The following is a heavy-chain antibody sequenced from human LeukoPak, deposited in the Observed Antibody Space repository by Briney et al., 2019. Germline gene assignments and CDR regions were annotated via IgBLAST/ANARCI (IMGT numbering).Heavy chain of an antibody. J-gene: IGHJ5*02. D-gene: IGHD6-13*01. CDR3: ASSIAANNWFDP. CDR1: GGSISSYY. V-gene: IGHV4-4*09. CDR2: IYTSGST. Sequence: SETLSLTCTVAGGSISSYYWSWIRQPPGKGLEWIGYIYTSGSTNYNPSLKSRVTISVDTSKNQFSLKLSSVTAADTAVYYCASSIAANNWFDPGGQGTLVTVSS.